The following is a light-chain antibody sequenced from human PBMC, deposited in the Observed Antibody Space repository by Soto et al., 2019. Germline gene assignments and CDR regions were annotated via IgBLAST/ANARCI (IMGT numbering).Light chain of an antibody. CDR2: EVS. J-gene: IGLJ3*02. CDR1: SSDVGGYNY. V-gene: IGLV2-14*01. Sequence: QSVLTQPASVSGSPGRSITISCTGTSSDVGGYNYVSWYQQHPGKVPKLMIYEVSYRPSGVSNRFSGSKSGNTASLTISGLQAEDEADYYCTSYTTISTLAFGGGTKLTVL. CDR3: TSYTTISTLA.